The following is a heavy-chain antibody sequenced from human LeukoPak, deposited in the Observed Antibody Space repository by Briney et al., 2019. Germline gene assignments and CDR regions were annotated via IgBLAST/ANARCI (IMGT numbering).Heavy chain of an antibody. D-gene: IGHD7-27*01. CDR2: IYYSGST. Sequence: SETLSLTCTVSGGSISSSSYYWGWIRQPPGKGLEWIGSIYYSGSTYYNPSLKSRVTISVDTSKNQLSLRLSSVTAADTAVYYCAGGNWGHFDYWGQGTLVTVSS. J-gene: IGHJ4*02. CDR1: GGSISSSSYY. CDR3: AGGNWGHFDY. V-gene: IGHV4-39*01.